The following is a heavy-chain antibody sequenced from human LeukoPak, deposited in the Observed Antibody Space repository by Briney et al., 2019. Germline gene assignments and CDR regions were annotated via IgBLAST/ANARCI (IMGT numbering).Heavy chain of an antibody. J-gene: IGHJ4*02. D-gene: IGHD6-13*01. CDR1: GGSFRGYY. CDR3: ARGRYLTTLGGAAAGFLDY. Sequence: SETLSLTCGVYGGSFRGYYWNWIRQSPGKGLEWIGEINHSGSTNYNPSLKSRVTMSVDTSQKQFSLRLTSVTAADTAVYYCARGRYLTTLGGAAAGFLDYWGQGTLVTVSS. CDR2: INHSGST. V-gene: IGHV4-34*01.